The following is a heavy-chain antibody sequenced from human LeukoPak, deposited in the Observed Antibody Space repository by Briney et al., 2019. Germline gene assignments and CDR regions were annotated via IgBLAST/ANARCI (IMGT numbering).Heavy chain of an antibody. CDR3: ASQSSSGFFY. V-gene: IGHV3-15*01. J-gene: IGHJ4*02. D-gene: IGHD3-22*01. CDR1: GFTFSDAW. CDR2: IKSKTDGGTA. Sequence: GGSLRLSCAASGFTFSDAWMSWVRLAPGKGLEWVGRIKSKTDGGTADYAAPVKGRFTISRDDSKNTLYLQMNSLKTEDTAVYYCASQSSSGFFYWGQGTLVTVSS.